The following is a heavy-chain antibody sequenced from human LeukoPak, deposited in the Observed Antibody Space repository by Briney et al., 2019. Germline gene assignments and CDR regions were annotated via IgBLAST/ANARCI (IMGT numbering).Heavy chain of an antibody. V-gene: IGHV3-21*01. CDR2: ISSSSSYI. D-gene: IGHD3-22*01. CDR1: GFTFSSYS. CDR3: ASAYYYDSSGPPIFDAFDI. Sequence: PGGSLRLSCAASGFTFSSYSMNWVRQAPGKGLEWVSSISSSSSYIYYADSVKGRFTISRDNARNSLYLQMNSLRAEDTAVYYCASAYYYDSSGPPIFDAFDIWGQGTMVTVSS. J-gene: IGHJ3*02.